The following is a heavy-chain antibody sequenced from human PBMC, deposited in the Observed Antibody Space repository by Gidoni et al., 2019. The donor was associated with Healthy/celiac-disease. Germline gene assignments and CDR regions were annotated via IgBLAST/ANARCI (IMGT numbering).Heavy chain of an antibody. Sequence: QVQLVESGGGVVQPGRSLSLSCAASGFTFSSYAMHWVRQAPGKGLGWVAVISYDGSNKYYADSVKGRFTISRDNSKNTLYLQMNSLRAEDTAVYYCARGVYSYGYYYYYGMDVWGQGTTVTVSS. V-gene: IGHV3-30-3*01. CDR1: GFTFSSYA. D-gene: IGHD5-18*01. J-gene: IGHJ6*02. CDR2: ISYDGSNK. CDR3: ARGVYSYGYYYYYGMDV.